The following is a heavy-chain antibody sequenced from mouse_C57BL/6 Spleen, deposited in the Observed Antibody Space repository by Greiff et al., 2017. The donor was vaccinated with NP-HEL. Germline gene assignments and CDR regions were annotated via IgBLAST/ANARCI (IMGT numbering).Heavy chain of an antibody. CDR1: GFTFSDYG. D-gene: IGHD1-1*01. V-gene: IGHV5-17*01. J-gene: IGHJ1*03. CDR2: ISSGSSTI. CDR3: ARLTTVVWYFDV. Sequence: EVMLVESGGGLVKPGGSLKLSCAASGFTFSDYGMHWVRQAPEKGLEWFAYISSGSSTIYYADTVKGRFTISRDNAKNTLFLQMTSLRSEDTAMYYCARLTTVVWYFDVWGTGTTVTVSS.